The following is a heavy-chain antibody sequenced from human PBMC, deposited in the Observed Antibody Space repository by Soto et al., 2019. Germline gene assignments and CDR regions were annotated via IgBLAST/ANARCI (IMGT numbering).Heavy chain of an antibody. CDR1: GDSISRIDYY. CDR2: IYFRGNT. CDR3: AREGGSYDSGGYLIRGAFDI. D-gene: IGHD3-22*01. J-gene: IGHJ3*02. V-gene: IGHV4-31*03. Sequence: SETLSLTCSVSGDSISRIDYYWTWIRQHPEKGLEWIGNIYFRGNTYYSPSLESRLTISVDTSKNQFSLKSTSVTAADTAVYYCAREGGSYDSGGYLIRGAFDIWGQGTMVTVSS.